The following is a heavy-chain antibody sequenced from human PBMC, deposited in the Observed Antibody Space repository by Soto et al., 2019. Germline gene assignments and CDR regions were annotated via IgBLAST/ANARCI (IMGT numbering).Heavy chain of an antibody. Sequence: SGPTAGQPTHTLTLTCTFSGFSLSTSGAGVTWIRQPPGKAPEWLALIYWNDDKRYTPSLKSRLTINKDTSKNQVVLTMTTIDPVDTATYSCAHSAFYDHRGYHDYWGKGTLVTVSS. J-gene: IGHJ4*02. CDR1: GFSLSTSGAG. CDR2: IYWNDDK. CDR3: AHSAFYDHRGYHDY. V-gene: IGHV2-5*01. D-gene: IGHD5-12*01.